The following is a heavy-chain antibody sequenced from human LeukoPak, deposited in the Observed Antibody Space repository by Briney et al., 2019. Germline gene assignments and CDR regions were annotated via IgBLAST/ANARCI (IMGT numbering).Heavy chain of an antibody. D-gene: IGHD5-18*01. CDR2: ISGSGGST. CDR1: GFTFSSYE. V-gene: IGHV3-23*01. CDR3: AKGGYSYGTFDY. J-gene: IGHJ4*02. Sequence: GGSLRLSCAGSGFTFSSYEMNWVRQAPGKGLEWVSAISGSGGSTYYADSVKGRFTISRDNSKNTLYLQMNSLRAEDTAVYYCAKGGYSYGTFDYWGQGTLVTVSS.